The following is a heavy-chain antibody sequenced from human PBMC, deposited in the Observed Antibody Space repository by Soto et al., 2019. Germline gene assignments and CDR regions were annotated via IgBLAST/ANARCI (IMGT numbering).Heavy chain of an antibody. J-gene: IGHJ6*02. CDR3: ARRDEKHFPVEVPAAILTYYYYGMDV. V-gene: IGHV1-69*01. Sequence: QVQLVQSGAEVKKPGSSVKVSCKASGGTFSSYAISWVRQAPGQGLEWMGGIIPIFGTANYAQKFQGRVTITADESTSTANMEPRSVRSEDTAAYYCARRDEKHFPVEVPAAILTYYYYGMDVWGQGTTVTVSS. CDR2: IIPIFGTA. CDR1: GGTFSSYA. D-gene: IGHD2-2*02.